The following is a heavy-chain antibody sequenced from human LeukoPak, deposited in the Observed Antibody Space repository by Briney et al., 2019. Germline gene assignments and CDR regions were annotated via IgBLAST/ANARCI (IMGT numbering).Heavy chain of an antibody. V-gene: IGHV4-61*02. CDR2: IYTSGST. J-gene: IGHJ4*02. CDR1: GCSISSGSYY. Sequence: SETPSLTCTVSGCSISSGSYYWSWIRQPAGKGLEWIGRIYTSGSTNYNPSLKSRVTISVDTSKNQFSPKLSSVTAADTAVYYCARESSLYYDSSGYSQNFDYWGQGTLVTVSS. D-gene: IGHD3-22*01. CDR3: ARESSLYYDSSGYSQNFDY.